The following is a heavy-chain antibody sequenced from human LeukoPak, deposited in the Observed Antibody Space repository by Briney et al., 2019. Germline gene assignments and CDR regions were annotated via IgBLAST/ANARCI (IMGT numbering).Heavy chain of an antibody. CDR2: ISWNSGSI. D-gene: IGHD3-22*01. CDR3: AKDHYDSSGYCGY. CDR1: GFTFDDYA. V-gene: IGHV3-9*01. Sequence: GRSLRLSCAASGFTFDDYAMHWVRQAPGKGLEWVSGISWNSGSIGYADSVKGRFTISRDNSKNTLYLQMNSLRAEDTAVYYCAKDHYDSSGYCGYWGQGTLVTVSS. J-gene: IGHJ4*02.